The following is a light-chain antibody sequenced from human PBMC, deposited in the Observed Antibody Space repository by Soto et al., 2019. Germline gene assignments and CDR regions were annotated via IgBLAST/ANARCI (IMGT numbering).Light chain of an antibody. V-gene: IGLV1-40*01. CDR3: HSYDSRLNCYV. CDR1: NSNIGAGFA. CDR2: GNN. Sequence: QPVLTQPPSVSGAPGQRVTISCTGSNSNIGAGFAVHWYQQLPGTAPKLLIHGNNNRPSGVPDRFSGSKSDTSASLAITGLQADVEADYYCHSYDSRLNCYVFGTGTKLTVL. J-gene: IGLJ1*01.